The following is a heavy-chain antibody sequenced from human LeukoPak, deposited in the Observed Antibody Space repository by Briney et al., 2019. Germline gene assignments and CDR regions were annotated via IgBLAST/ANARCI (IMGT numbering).Heavy chain of an antibody. CDR2: ISGSGGST. CDR1: GFTFSSDA. Sequence: GGSLRLSCAASGFTFSSDAMNWVRQAPGKGLEWISAISGSGGSTYYADSVKGRFTISRDNSKNTLYLQMNSLRAEDTAVYYCAKDRNIVVVPAAIPHWGQGTLVTVSS. D-gene: IGHD2-2*02. J-gene: IGHJ4*02. CDR3: AKDRNIVVVPAAIPH. V-gene: IGHV3-23*01.